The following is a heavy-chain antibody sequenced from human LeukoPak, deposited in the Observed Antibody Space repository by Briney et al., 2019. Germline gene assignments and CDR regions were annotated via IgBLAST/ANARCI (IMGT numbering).Heavy chain of an antibody. Sequence: GGSLRLSCVGSGFTLSSHWMGWVRQAPGKGLEWVANIEPDGNEKYYVDSVKGRFTISRDNAKNSLYLQMNSLKADETAVYYCARVLLRNGCDAMDVWGQGTTVTVSS. CDR2: IEPDGNEK. D-gene: IGHD3-3*01. J-gene: IGHJ6*02. CDR1: GFTLSSHW. CDR3: ARVLLRNGCDAMDV. V-gene: IGHV3-7*01.